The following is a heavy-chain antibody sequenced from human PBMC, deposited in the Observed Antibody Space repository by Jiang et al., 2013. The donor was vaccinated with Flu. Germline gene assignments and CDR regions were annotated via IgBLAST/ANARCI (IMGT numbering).Heavy chain of an antibody. V-gene: IGHV1-69-2*01. Sequence: TVKISCKVSGYTFTDYYMHWVQQAPEKGLSGWDLLILKMVKQYTQRSSRGRVTITADTSTDTAYMELSSLRSEDTAVYYCATGYGGTSRPSTVVAPYQLDYWGQGTLVTVSS. CDR1: GYTFTDYY. J-gene: IGHJ4*02. CDR2: LILKMVK. D-gene: IGHD4-23*01. CDR3: ATGYGGTSRPSTVVAPYQLDY.